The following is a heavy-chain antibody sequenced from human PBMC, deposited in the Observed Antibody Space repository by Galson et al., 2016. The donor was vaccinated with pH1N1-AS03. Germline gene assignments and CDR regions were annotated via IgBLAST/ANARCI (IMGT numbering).Heavy chain of an antibody. CDR2: IDPTSTYI. J-gene: IGHJ4*02. CDR3: TRSAPRGGHEPFDF. D-gene: IGHD5-12*01. Sequence: SLRLSCAASGFALIDYSMHWVRQAPGKGLEWVSSIDPTSTYIYYADSPTGRLTISRDNAFNSLYLQMNSLGVDDTAVYFCTRSAPRGGHEPFDFWGQGTLVTVSP. V-gene: IGHV3-21*01. CDR1: GFALIDYS.